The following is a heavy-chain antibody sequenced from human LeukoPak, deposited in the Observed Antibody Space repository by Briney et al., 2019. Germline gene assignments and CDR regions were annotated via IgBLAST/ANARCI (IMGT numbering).Heavy chain of an antibody. Sequence: LGESLKISCKGSGYSFTSYWIGWVRQMPGKGLEWMGIIYPGDSDTRYSPSFQGQVTISADKSISTAYLQWSSLKASDTAMYYCARRYSAWGSEIFGGYFDYWGQGTLVTVSS. J-gene: IGHJ4*02. CDR2: IYPGDSDT. CDR3: ARRYSAWGSEIFGGYFDY. D-gene: IGHD3-10*01. V-gene: IGHV5-51*01. CDR1: GYSFTSYW.